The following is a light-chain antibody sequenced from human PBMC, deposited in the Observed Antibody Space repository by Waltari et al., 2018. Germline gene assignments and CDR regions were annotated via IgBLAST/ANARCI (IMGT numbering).Light chain of an antibody. CDR1: SSDVGGHNY. J-gene: IGLJ2*01. CDR3: SSYGGKNNML. CDR2: EVS. V-gene: IGLV2-8*01. Sequence: QSALTQPPSASGSPGQSVTISCTGTSSDVGGHNYVPWYQQHPGKAPKLMIYEVSKRPSGVPDRFSGSKSGNTASLTVFGLQAEDEADYYCSSYGGKNNMLFGGGTKLTVL.